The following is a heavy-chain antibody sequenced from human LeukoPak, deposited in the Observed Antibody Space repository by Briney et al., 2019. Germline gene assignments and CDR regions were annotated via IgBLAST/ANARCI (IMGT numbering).Heavy chain of an antibody. V-gene: IGHV3-30-3*01. CDR3: ARASRVTTRLDAFDI. CDR2: ISYDGTNI. Sequence: GRSLRLSCAASGSTFSTYAMHWVRQAPGKGLEWVAVISYDGTNIFYADSVKGRFIISRDNSKNTLYLQMNSLRVEDTAVYYCARASRVTTRLDAFDIWGQGTMVTVSS. CDR1: GSTFSTYA. D-gene: IGHD2-21*02. J-gene: IGHJ3*02.